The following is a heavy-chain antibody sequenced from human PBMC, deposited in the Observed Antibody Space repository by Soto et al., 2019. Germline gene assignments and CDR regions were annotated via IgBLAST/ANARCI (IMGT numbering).Heavy chain of an antibody. CDR1: GYIFTAYS. CDR2: VNPSGGSA. Sequence: ASVKVSCKTSGYIFTAYSMHWVRQGPGQGLEWMGVVNPSGGSAHYAQSFEGRVALTRDTSTSTFYMELSSLRSEDTAVYYCAREENCRGGTCYSEYFHHWGQGTLVTVSS. V-gene: IGHV1-46*01. J-gene: IGHJ1*01. D-gene: IGHD2-15*01. CDR3: AREENCRGGTCYSEYFHH.